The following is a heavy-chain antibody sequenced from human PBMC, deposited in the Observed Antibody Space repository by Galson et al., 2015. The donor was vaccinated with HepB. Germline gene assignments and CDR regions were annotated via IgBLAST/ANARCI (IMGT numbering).Heavy chain of an antibody. Sequence: SVKVSCKASGFTFSSYSLTWVRQAPGQGLEWMGWISAYNGKTRFGQSVQGRLTLTTDTSTSTGYMELRNLKSDDTAVYYCARALTVLGEYYFDSWGQGTQVTVSS. V-gene: IGHV1-18*01. J-gene: IGHJ4*02. D-gene: IGHD2/OR15-2a*01. CDR3: ARALTVLGEYYFDS. CDR2: ISAYNGKT. CDR1: GFTFSSYS.